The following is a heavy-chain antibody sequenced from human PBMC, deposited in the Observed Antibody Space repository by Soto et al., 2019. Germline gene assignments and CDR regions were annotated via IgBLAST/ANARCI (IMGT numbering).Heavy chain of an antibody. CDR1: GFTFSSYA. Sequence: GGSLRLSCAALGFTFSSYAMSCVRQAPGKGLEWVSAISGSGGSTYYADSVKGRFTISRDNSKNTLYLQMNSLRAEDTAVYYCAKGDTAMVFEYFQHWGQGTLVTVSS. CDR3: AKGDTAMVFEYFQH. CDR2: ISGSGGST. J-gene: IGHJ1*01. V-gene: IGHV3-23*01. D-gene: IGHD5-18*01.